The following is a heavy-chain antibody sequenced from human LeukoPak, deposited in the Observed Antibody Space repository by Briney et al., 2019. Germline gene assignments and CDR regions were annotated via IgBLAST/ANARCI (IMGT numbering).Heavy chain of an antibody. J-gene: IGHJ3*02. CDR2: ISSRSGTI. D-gene: IGHD3-10*01. V-gene: IGHV3-48*02. CDR3: ARDPTGRWAFDI. CDR1: GFTFSSYS. Sequence: PGGSLRLSCAASGFTFSSYSMNWVRQAPGKGLEWVSYISSRSGTIYYADSVKGRFTISRDNAKNSLYLQMNSLRYEDTAVYHCARDPTGRWAFDIWGQGTMVTVSS.